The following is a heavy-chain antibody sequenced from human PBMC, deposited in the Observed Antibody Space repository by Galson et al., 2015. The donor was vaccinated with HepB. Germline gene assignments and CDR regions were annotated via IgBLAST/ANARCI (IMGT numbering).Heavy chain of an antibody. J-gene: IGHJ4*02. Sequence: SLRLSCAGSGFFFSDYYMSWIRQTPGKGLEWLSYIDSSSRYTDYADSVKGRFTVSRDNAKKSLSLQMNSLRVEDTAVYYCARGSVAGIVDNWGRGTLVTVSS. CDR1: GFFFSDYY. V-gene: IGHV3-11*06. CDR2: IDSSSRYT. CDR3: ARGSVAGIVDN. D-gene: IGHD6-19*01.